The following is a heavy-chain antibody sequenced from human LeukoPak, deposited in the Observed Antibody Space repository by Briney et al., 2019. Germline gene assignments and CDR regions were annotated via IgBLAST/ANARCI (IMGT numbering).Heavy chain of an antibody. D-gene: IGHD3-16*01. J-gene: IGHJ3*01. Sequence: GGSLRLSCAASGFTFNDFAMTWVRQAPGKGLEWVSSIGDAGTYYADSVKGRFTISRDNSKNMLYLQLNSLRAGDTAMYYCAKNLGPFGVRGQGTMVTVSS. CDR2: IGDAGT. V-gene: IGHV3-23*01. CDR1: GFTFNDFA. CDR3: AKNLGPFGV.